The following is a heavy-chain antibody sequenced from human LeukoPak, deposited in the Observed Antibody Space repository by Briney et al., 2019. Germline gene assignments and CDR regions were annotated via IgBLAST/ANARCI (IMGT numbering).Heavy chain of an antibody. D-gene: IGHD3-10*01. CDR2: IYSGGST. V-gene: IGHV3-53*01. CDR1: GFTVSSNY. Sequence: QAGGSLRLSCAASGFTVSSNYMSWVRQAPGKGLEWVSVIYSGGSTYYADSVKGQFTISRDNSKNTLYLQMNSLRAEDTAVYFCARVGYMVRGVRVGYWGQGTLVTVSS. CDR3: ARVGYMVRGVRVGY. J-gene: IGHJ4*02.